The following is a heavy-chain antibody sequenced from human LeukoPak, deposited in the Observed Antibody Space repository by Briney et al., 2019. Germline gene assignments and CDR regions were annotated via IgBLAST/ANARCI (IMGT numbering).Heavy chain of an antibody. J-gene: IGHJ4*02. CDR1: GGSISSSSYY. V-gene: IGHV4-39*01. D-gene: IGHD6-13*01. CDR2: IYYSGST. Sequence: SETLSLTCTVSGGSISSSSYYWGWIRQPPGKGLEWIGSIYYSGSTYYNPSLKSRVTISVDTSKSQFSLKLSSVTAADTAVYYCARLRRLSSLIAAAGSTFDYWGQGTLVTVSS. CDR3: ARLRRLSSLIAAAGSTFDY.